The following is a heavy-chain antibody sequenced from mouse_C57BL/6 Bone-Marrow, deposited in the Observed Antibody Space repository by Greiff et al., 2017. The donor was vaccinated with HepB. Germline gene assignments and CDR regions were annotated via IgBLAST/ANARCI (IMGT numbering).Heavy chain of an antibody. CDR2: IDPENGDT. Sequence: EVQLQQSGAELVRPGASVTLSCTASGFNIKDDYMHWVKQRPEQGLEWIGWIDPENGDTEYASKFQGQATITADTSSNTAYLQLSSLTSEDTAVYYCVIYDYGSSYAMDYWGQGTAVTVSA. D-gene: IGHD1-1*01. CDR3: VIYDYGSSYAMDY. J-gene: IGHJ4*01. V-gene: IGHV14-4*01. CDR1: GFNIKDDY.